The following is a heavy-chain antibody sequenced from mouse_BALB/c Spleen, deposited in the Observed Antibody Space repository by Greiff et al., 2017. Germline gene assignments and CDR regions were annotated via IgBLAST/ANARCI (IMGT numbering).Heavy chain of an antibody. Sequence: VQLQHSGAELVRSGASVKLSCTASGFNIKDYYMHWVKQRPEQGLEWIGWIDPENGDTEYAPKFQGKATMTADTSSNTAYLQLSSLTSEDTAVYYGNARSNLDYWGQGTTLTVSS. CDR2: IDPENGDT. CDR3: NARSNLDY. CDR1: GFNIKDYY. V-gene: IGHV14-4*02. J-gene: IGHJ2*01. D-gene: IGHD2-5*01.